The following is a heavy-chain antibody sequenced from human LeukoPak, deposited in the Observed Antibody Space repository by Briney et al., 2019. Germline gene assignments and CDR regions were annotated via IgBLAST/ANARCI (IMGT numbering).Heavy chain of an antibody. CDR1: GGSISSYY. J-gene: IGHJ2*01. Sequence: IPSETLSLTCTVSGGSISSYYWSWIRQPAGKGLEWIGRIYTSGNTNYNPSLKSRVTMSVDTSKNQFSLELSSVTAADTAVYYCAREEFHYDSSGYYERWYFDLWGRGTLVTVSS. CDR3: AREEFHYDSSGYYERWYFDL. D-gene: IGHD3-22*01. V-gene: IGHV4-4*07. CDR2: IYTSGNT.